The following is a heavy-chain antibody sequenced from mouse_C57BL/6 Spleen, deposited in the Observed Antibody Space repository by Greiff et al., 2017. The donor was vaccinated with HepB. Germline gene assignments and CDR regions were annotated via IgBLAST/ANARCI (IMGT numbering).Heavy chain of an antibody. CDR1: GFTFSDYY. Sequence: EVQLVESEGGLVQPGSSMKLSCTASGFTFSDYYMAWVRQVPEKGLEWVANINYDGSSTYYLDSLKSRFIISRDNAKNILYLQMSSLKSEDTATYYCAREGTTVVAPYAMDDWGQGTSVTVSS. D-gene: IGHD1-1*01. CDR3: AREGTTVVAPYAMDD. V-gene: IGHV5-16*01. CDR2: INYDGSST. J-gene: IGHJ4*01.